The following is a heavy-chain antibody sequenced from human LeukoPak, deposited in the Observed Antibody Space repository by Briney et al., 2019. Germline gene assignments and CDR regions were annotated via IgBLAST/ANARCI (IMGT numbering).Heavy chain of an antibody. V-gene: IGHV3-9*03. Sequence: PGGSLRLSCAASGFTFDDYAMHWVRQAPGKGLEWVSGISWNSGSIGYADSVKGRFTISRDNAKNSLYLQMNSLRAEDMALYYCAKDIGDSSGWYYYGMDVWGQGTTVTVSS. CDR3: AKDIGDSSGWYYYGMDV. D-gene: IGHD6-19*01. J-gene: IGHJ6*02. CDR1: GFTFDDYA. CDR2: ISWNSGSI.